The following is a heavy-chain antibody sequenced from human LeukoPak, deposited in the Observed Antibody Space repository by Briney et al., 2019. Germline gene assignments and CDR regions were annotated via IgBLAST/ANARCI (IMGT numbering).Heavy chain of an antibody. J-gene: IGHJ4*02. CDR2: IYYTGSS. Sequence: ASETLSLTCSVSGDYITSSSHYWGWIRQPPGKGLEWIGHIYYTGSSSYSPSLKSRVTISVDTSNNQFSLKLTSVTAADTAVYYCARRGGFGFTFDHWGQGTLVAVSS. CDR1: GDYITSSSHY. D-gene: IGHD3-10*01. V-gene: IGHV4-39*01. CDR3: ARRGGFGFTFDH.